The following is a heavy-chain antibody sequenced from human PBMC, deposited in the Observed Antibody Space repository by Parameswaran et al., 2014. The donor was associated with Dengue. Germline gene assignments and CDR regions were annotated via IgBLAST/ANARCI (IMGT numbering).Heavy chain of an antibody. D-gene: IGHD1-1*01. CDR2: INTYNGNT. CDR3: ARDGGGDDGDFQH. V-gene: IGHV1-18*01. J-gene: IGHJ1*01. Sequence: SWVRQAPGQGLEWMGWINTYNGNTNYVQKLQGRVIMTTDTSTSTAYMELRSLRSDDTAVYYCARDGGGDDGDFQHWGQGTLVTVSS.